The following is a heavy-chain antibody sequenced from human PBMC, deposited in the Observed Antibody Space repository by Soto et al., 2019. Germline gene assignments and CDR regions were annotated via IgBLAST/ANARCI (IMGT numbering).Heavy chain of an antibody. D-gene: IGHD2-15*01. CDR3: AKTEPVTYRSTGSCYFEY. J-gene: IGHJ4*02. CDR2: ISSSGSTI. Sequence: PRLSCAASGFTFSDYYMSWIRQAPGKGLEWVSYISSSGSTIYYADSVKGRFTISRDNAKNSLYLQMNSLRAEDTAVYYCAKTEPVTYRSTGSCYFEYWGQGTLVTVSS. V-gene: IGHV3-11*01. CDR1: GFTFSDYY.